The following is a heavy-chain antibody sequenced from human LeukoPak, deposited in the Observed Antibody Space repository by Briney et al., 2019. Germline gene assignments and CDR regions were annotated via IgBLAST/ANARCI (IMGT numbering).Heavy chain of an antibody. Sequence: ASVKVSCKASGYTFTCYYMHWVRHAPGQGLEWMGWINPNSGGTNYAQKFQGTVTMTRDTSISTAYMELSRLRSADTAVYYCAISSGYYYEIMLDYWGQGTLVTVSS. CDR3: AISSGYYYEIMLDY. CDR2: INPNSGGT. D-gene: IGHD3-22*01. V-gene: IGHV1-2*02. J-gene: IGHJ4*02. CDR1: GYTFTCYY.